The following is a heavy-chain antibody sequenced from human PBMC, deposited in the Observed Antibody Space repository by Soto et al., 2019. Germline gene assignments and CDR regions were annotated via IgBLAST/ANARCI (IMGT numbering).Heavy chain of an antibody. CDR2: IYWDDDK. D-gene: IGHD3-3*01. Sequence: QITLNEPGPTQVNPRQPLTLTCTFSGFSLTTSGVGVGWIRQSPGKAPEWLALIYWDDDKRYSPSLKSRLTITNDTSKNQLVLTMADLDPADTATYYCAHRVLRTVFGLVTTTASYFDFWGQGTPVAVSS. J-gene: IGHJ4*02. CDR3: AHRVLRTVFGLVTTTASYFDF. V-gene: IGHV2-5*02. CDR1: GFSLTTSGVG.